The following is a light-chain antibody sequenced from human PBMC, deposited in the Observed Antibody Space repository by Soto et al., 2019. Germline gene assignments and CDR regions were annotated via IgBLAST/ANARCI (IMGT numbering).Light chain of an antibody. V-gene: IGKV3-11*01. CDR1: QTVEVY. CDR3: QQRRNWPPIT. Sequence: ETVLTQSPATLSLSPGERATLSCRASQTVEVYLAWYQQKPGQAPRLLIYDASHRATGIPARFSGSGSGTDFTLTISSLEPEDFAVYYCQQRRNWPPITFGQGTRLDIK. CDR2: DAS. J-gene: IGKJ5*01.